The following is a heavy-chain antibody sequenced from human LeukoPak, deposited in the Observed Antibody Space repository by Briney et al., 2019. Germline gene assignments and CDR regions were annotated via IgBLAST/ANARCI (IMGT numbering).Heavy chain of an antibody. CDR3: ARVGGYYDSSGYYYYYYYYMDV. Sequence: ASETLSLTCAVYGGSFSGYYWSWIRQPPGKGLEWIGEINHSGSTNYNPSLKSRVTISVDTSKNQFSLKLSSVTAADTAVYYCARVGGYYDSSGYYYYYYYYMDVWGKGTTVTVSS. J-gene: IGHJ6*03. D-gene: IGHD3-22*01. CDR2: INHSGST. CDR1: GGSFSGYY. V-gene: IGHV4-34*01.